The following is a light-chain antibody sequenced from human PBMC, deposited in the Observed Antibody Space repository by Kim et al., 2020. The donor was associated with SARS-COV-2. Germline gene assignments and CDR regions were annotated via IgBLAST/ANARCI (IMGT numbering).Light chain of an antibody. CDR3: YQRGNWTRSIT. Sequence: EIVLTQSPATLSLSPGERATLSCRASQSVSSYLAWYQQKPGQAPRLLIYDASNRATGIPARFSGSGSGTDFTLTISSLEPEDFAVYYCYQRGNWTRSITFGQGTPLEIK. CDR1: QSVSSY. J-gene: IGKJ5*01. V-gene: IGKV3-11*01. CDR2: DAS.